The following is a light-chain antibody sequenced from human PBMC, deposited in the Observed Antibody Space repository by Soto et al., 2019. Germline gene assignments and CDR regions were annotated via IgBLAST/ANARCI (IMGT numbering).Light chain of an antibody. CDR1: FSNIGNND. CDR3: GTWDSSLRTV. CDR2: DNY. V-gene: IGLV1-51*01. J-gene: IGLJ2*01. Sequence: QSVLTQPPSVSAAPGQKVTISCSGSFSNIGNNDVSWYQQFPGTAPKLLIYDNYKRPSGIPDRFSCSKSGTSATLGISGLQTWDEADYYCGTWDSSLRTVFGGGTTLTVL.